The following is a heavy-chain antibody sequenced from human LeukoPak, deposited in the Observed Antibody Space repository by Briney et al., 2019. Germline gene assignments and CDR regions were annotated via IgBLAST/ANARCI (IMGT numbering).Heavy chain of an antibody. CDR3: ATTKDYDSSLDY. CDR1: GGSISGYY. V-gene: IGHV4-59*01. D-gene: IGHD3-22*01. J-gene: IGHJ4*02. CDR2: IYYSGST. Sequence: SETLSLTCTVSGGSISGYYWSWIRQPPGKGLEWIGYIYYSGSTNYNPSLKSRVTISVDTSKNQFSLKLSSVTAADTAVYYCATTKDYDSSLDYWGQGTLVTVSS.